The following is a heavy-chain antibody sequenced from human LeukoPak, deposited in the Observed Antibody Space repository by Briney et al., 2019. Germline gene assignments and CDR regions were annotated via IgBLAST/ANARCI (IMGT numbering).Heavy chain of an antibody. J-gene: IGHJ4*02. CDR2: INSDGSDT. D-gene: IGHD2-2*01. CDR1: GLTFSSYW. V-gene: IGHV3-74*01. Sequence: PGGSLRLSCAASGLTFSSYWMHWVRQAPGKGLVWVSRINSDGSDTNYADSVKGRFTISRDNSKNTLYLQMNSLRAEDTAVYYCAKAPSVVVPAAEDYWGQGTLVTVSS. CDR3: AKAPSVVVPAAEDY.